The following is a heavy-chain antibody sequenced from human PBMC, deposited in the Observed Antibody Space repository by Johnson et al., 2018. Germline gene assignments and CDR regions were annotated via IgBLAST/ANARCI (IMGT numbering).Heavy chain of an antibody. J-gene: IGHJ3*02. D-gene: IGHD1-26*01. Sequence: EVQLVESGGGLEQPGGSLRLSCVGSGFIFNRYGMHWVRQAPGKGLEWVSYISDGSTTIYYADSVKGRFTISRDNAKKSLYLQMNSLRAEDTAVYYCARDRAGATYDAFDMWGPGTMVTVSS. CDR1: GFIFNRYG. CDR3: ARDRAGATYDAFDM. CDR2: ISDGSTTI. V-gene: IGHV3-48*01.